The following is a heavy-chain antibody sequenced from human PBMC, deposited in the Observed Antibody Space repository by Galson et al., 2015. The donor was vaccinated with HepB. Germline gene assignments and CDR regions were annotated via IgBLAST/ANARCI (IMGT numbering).Heavy chain of an antibody. Sequence: SLRLSCAASGFTFTNHAIHWVRQAPGTGLEYVAVISGNGHDTYYAESVKGRFSVSRDNSRNWLFLQMSRLRPEDTAVYYCVRDWTYDFWSGYFGAFDLWCQGTLVTGSS. CDR1: GFTFTNHA. D-gene: IGHD3-3*01. CDR3: VRDWTYDFWSGYFGAFDL. V-gene: IGHV3-64D*09. CDR2: ISGNGHDT. J-gene: IGHJ3*01.